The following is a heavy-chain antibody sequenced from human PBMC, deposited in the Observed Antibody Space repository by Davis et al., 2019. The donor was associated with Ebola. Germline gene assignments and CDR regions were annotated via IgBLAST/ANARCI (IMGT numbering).Heavy chain of an antibody. CDR3: AKGTTPSY. Sequence: GESLKISCAASGFTFSSYSMNWVRQAPGKGLEWVSYISSSSSTIYYADSVKGRFTISRDNAKNSLYLQMNSLRDEDTAVYYCAKGTTPSYWGQGTLVTVSS. V-gene: IGHV3-48*02. D-gene: IGHD4-11*01. J-gene: IGHJ4*02. CDR2: ISSSSSTI. CDR1: GFTFSSYS.